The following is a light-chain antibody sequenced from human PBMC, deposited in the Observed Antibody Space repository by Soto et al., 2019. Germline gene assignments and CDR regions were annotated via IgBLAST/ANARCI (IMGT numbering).Light chain of an antibody. CDR1: QSLSVSY. J-gene: IGKJ1*01. Sequence: EIVLTQSPGTLSLSPGDRATLSCRASQSLSVSYIAWYQQKPGQAPRLLIYSTSTRATGNPDRFSGRGSGTHFTLAISRLEPEDFAVYYCHQFGDSPQTFGQGTTVEV. CDR3: HQFGDSPQT. V-gene: IGKV3-20*01. CDR2: STS.